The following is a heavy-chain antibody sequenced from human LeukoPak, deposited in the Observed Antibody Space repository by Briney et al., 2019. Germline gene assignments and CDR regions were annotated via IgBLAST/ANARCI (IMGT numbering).Heavy chain of an antibody. CDR1: GGSISSGGYY. CDR3: ARPEIALAGTRRVDAFDI. Sequence: PSETLSLTCTVSGGSISSGGYYWSWIRQPPGKGLEWIGYIYHSGSTYYNPSLKSRVTISVDRSKNQFSLKLSSVTAADTAVYYCARPEIALAGTRRVDAFDIWGQGTMVTVSS. J-gene: IGHJ3*02. CDR2: IYHSGST. D-gene: IGHD6-19*01. V-gene: IGHV4-30-2*01.